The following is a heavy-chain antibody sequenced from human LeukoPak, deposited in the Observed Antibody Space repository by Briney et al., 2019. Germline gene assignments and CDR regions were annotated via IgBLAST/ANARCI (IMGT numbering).Heavy chain of an antibody. CDR1: GGSISSYY. V-gene: IGHV4-59*01. Sequence: SETLSLTCTVSGGSISSYYWSWIRQPPGKGLEWIGYIYYSGSTNYNPSLKSRVTISVDTSKNQFSLKLSSVTAADTAVYYCAGALRASGYDLSYWGQGTLVTVSS. D-gene: IGHD5-12*01. J-gene: IGHJ4*02. CDR2: IYYSGST. CDR3: AGALRASGYDLSY.